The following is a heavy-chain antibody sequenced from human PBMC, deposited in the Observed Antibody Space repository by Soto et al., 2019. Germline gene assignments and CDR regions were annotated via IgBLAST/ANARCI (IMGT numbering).Heavy chain of an antibody. J-gene: IGHJ4*02. D-gene: IGHD3-10*01. CDR2: IYYSGST. V-gene: IGHV4-31*03. CDR1: GGSISSGGYY. CDR3: ARGYEGRGSASYYDQ. Sequence: SETLSLTCTVSGGSISSGGYYWSWIRRHPGKGLEWIGYIYYSGSTIYNPSLESRVTITVDTSKNQFSLKLSSVTAADTAVYYCARGYEGRGSASYYDQWGQGTLVTVSS.